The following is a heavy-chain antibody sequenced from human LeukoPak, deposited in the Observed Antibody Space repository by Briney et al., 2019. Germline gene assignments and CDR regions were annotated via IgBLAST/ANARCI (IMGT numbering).Heavy chain of an antibody. J-gene: IGHJ6*02. CDR2: IYYSGST. Sequence: SQTLSLTCTVSGGSISSGGYYWSWIRQHPGKGLEWIGYIYYSGSTYYNPSLKSRVTISVDTSKNQFSLKLSSVTAADTAVYYCAREWDDGMEVWGQGTTVTVSS. V-gene: IGHV4-31*03. D-gene: IGHD1-26*01. CDR1: GGSISSGGYY. CDR3: AREWDDGMEV.